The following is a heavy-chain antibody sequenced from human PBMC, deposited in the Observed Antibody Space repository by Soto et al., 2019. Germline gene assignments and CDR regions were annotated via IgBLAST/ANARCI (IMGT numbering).Heavy chain of an antibody. V-gene: IGHV4-34*01. Sequence: QVQLQQWGAGLLKPSETLSLTCAVYGGSFSGYYWSWIRQPPGKGLEWIGEINHSGSTNYNPSLKSRVTISVDTSKNQFYLKLSSVTAADTAVYYCARSRSTYCSGGSCYPFDYWGQGTLVTVSS. CDR3: ARSRSTYCSGGSCYPFDY. J-gene: IGHJ4*02. D-gene: IGHD2-15*01. CDR1: GGSFSGYY. CDR2: INHSGST.